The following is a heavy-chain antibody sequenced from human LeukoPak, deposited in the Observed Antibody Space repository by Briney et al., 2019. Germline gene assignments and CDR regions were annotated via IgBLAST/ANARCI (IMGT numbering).Heavy chain of an antibody. CDR1: DGPISSSSYY. J-gene: IGHJ4*02. V-gene: IGHV4-39*01. D-gene: IGHD3-16*02. CDR3: ARTLGWASSRYPFDG. CDR2: MYYSGNT. Sequence: SETLSVTPTVADGPISSSSYYWGSTRHPPKKGLEWIGSMYYSGNTDYNPSLKSRVTISVDTSKNQFSLKVSSVTAADTAVYYCARTLGWASSRYPFDGWGQGTLVTVSS.